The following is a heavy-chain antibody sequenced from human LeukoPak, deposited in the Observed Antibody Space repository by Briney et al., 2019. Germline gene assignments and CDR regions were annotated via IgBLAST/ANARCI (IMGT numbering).Heavy chain of an antibody. D-gene: IGHD5-18*01. J-gene: IGHJ3*02. Sequence: SETLSLTCTVSGGSISSGSYYWSWIRQPAGKGLEWIGRIYTSGSTNYNPSLKSRVTISVDTSKNQFSLKRSSVTAPATAVYYFARAFPLLPIQLWEDAFDIGAKGQWSPSLQ. CDR2: IYTSGST. CDR1: GGSISSGSYY. CDR3: ARAFPLLPIQLWEDAFDI. V-gene: IGHV4-61*02.